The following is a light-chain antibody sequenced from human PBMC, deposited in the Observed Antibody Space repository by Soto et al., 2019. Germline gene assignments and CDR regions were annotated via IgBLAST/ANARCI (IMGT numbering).Light chain of an antibody. Sequence: DIQMTQSPSSVSASVGDRVTITCRAGQDIRSWLAWYQQKPGKAPKLLIYAASTLQSGVPSRSSGSGSGTDFTLTISSLQPEDFATYYCQQANNFPETFGQGTKVEIK. CDR1: QDIRSW. CDR3: QQANNFPET. CDR2: AAS. J-gene: IGKJ1*01. V-gene: IGKV1-12*01.